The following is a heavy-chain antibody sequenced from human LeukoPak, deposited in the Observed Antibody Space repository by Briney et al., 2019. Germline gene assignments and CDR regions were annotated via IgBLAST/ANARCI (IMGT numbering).Heavy chain of an antibody. CDR1: GFTFSSYA. Sequence: GGSLRLSCAASGFTFSSYAMSWVRQAPGKGLEWVSAISGSGGSTYYADSVKGRFTISRDNSKSTLYLQMNSLRAEDTAVYYCAKDPRDYDFWSGYSYYMDVWGKGTTVTVSS. CDR3: AKDPRDYDFWSGYSYYMDV. J-gene: IGHJ6*03. CDR2: ISGSGGST. V-gene: IGHV3-23*01. D-gene: IGHD3-3*01.